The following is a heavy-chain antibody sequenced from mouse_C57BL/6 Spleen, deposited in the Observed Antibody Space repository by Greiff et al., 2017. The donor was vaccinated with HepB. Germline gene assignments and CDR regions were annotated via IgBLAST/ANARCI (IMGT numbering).Heavy chain of an antibody. J-gene: IGHJ3*01. CDR3: ARQDGSSYGRFAY. V-gene: IGHV5-6*01. CDR2: ISSGGSYT. Sequence: EVQLVESGGDLVKPGGSLKLSCAASGFTFSSYGMSWVRQTPDKRLEWVATISSGGSYTYYPDSVKGRFTISRDNAKNTLYLQMRSLKSEDTAMYYCARQDGSSYGRFAYWGQGTLVTVSA. CDR1: GFTFSSYG. D-gene: IGHD1-1*01.